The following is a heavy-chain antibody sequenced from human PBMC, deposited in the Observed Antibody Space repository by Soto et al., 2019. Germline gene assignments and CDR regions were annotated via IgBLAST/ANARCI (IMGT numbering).Heavy chain of an antibody. J-gene: IGHJ4*02. V-gene: IGHV3-21*01. Sequence: EVRLVESGGGLVKPGGSLRLSCEASGFSFSSYRMNWVRQAPGKGLEWVSSISSSSRHNYTAASVKGRFTISRDNARNSVSLQMNSLSAEATGVDYCARESRHDYGDYYSFDSWGQGTLVTVSS. D-gene: IGHD4-17*01. CDR2: ISSSSRHN. CDR3: ARESRHDYGDYYSFDS. CDR1: GFSFSSYR.